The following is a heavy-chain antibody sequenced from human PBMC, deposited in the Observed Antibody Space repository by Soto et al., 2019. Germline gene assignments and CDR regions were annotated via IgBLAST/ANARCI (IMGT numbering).Heavy chain of an antibody. J-gene: IGHJ4*02. CDR2: ISAYNGNT. D-gene: IGHD3-22*01. V-gene: IGHV1-18*04. CDR1: GYTFTSYG. Sequence: QVQLVQSGAEVKKPGASVKVSCKASGYTFTSYGISWVQQAPGQGLEWMGWISAYNGNTNYAQKLQGRVTMTTDTSTSTAYMHLRSLRSDDTAVYYCAREGYYYDSSGYYKGGVDYWGQGTLVTVSS. CDR3: AREGYYYDSSGYYKGGVDY.